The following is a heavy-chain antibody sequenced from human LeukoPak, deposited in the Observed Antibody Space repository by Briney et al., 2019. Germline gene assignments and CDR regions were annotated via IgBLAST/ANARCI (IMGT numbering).Heavy chain of an antibody. CDR1: GYAFSNYF. J-gene: IGHJ3*02. CDR3: ATEPLLTGTTSGGADAFDI. CDR2: FNPSGGST. Sequence: AASVKVSCRASGYAFSNYFTHWVRQAPGQGPEWVGMFNPSGGSTNYAQKFQGRVIMTRDTSTSTVYMDLSSLTSEDTAVYYCATEPLLTGTTSGGADAFDIWGQGTVVTVSS. D-gene: IGHD1-20*01. V-gene: IGHV1-46*01.